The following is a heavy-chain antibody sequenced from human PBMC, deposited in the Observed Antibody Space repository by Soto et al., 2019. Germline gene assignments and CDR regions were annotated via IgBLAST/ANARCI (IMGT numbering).Heavy chain of an antibody. Sequence: QVQLQQWGAGLLKPSETLSLTCAVYGGSFSGYYWCWIRQPPGKGLEWIGEINHSGSTNYNPSLKSRVTISVDTSKNQFSLKLSSVTAADTAVYYCASHAWTDYWGQGTLVTVSS. CDR3: ASHAWTDY. V-gene: IGHV4-34*01. J-gene: IGHJ4*02. CDR2: INHSGST. CDR1: GGSFSGYY. D-gene: IGHD5-12*01.